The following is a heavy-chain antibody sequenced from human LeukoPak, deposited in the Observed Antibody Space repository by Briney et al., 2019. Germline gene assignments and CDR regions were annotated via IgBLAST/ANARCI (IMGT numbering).Heavy chain of an antibody. J-gene: IGHJ4*02. CDR3: ASPRNTVTTKGDY. CDR2: MNPNSGNT. V-gene: IGHV1-8*02. CDR1: GYTFTGHY. Sequence: ASVKVSCKASGYTFTGHYMHWVRQATGQGLEWMGWMNPNSGNTGYAQKFQGRVTMTRNTSISTAYMELSSLRSEDTAVYYCASPRNTVTTKGDYWGQGTLVTVSS. D-gene: IGHD4-17*01.